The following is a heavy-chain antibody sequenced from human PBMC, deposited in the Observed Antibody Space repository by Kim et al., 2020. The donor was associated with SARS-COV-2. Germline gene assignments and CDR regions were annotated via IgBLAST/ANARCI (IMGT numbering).Heavy chain of an antibody. Sequence: VKGRFTISRDNAKNSLYLQMNSLRAEDTALYYCAKDLYSNYVFSYGMDVWGQGTTVTVSS. CDR3: AKDLYSNYVFSYGMDV. D-gene: IGHD4-4*01. V-gene: IGHV3-9*01. J-gene: IGHJ6*02.